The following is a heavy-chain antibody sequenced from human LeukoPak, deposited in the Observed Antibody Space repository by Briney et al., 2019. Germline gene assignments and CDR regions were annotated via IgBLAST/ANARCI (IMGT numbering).Heavy chain of an antibody. CDR3: AKDAAMVPDY. Sequence: GGSLRLSCAASGFTFSSYGMHWVRQAPGKGPEWVAVISYDGSNKYYADSVKGRFTISRDNSKNTLYLQMNSLRAEDTAVYYCAKDAAMVPDYWGQGTLVTVSS. J-gene: IGHJ4*02. V-gene: IGHV3-30*18. CDR2: ISYDGSNK. CDR1: GFTFSSYG. D-gene: IGHD5-18*01.